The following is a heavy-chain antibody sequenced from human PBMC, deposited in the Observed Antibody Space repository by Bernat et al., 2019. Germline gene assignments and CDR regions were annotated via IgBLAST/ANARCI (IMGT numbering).Heavy chain of an antibody. CDR3: ARDRRSPGNAFDI. J-gene: IGHJ3*02. CDR1: GFTFSSYG. V-gene: IGHV3-33*01. Sequence: QVLLVESGGGVPQPGRSLRLSCAASGFTFSSYGMHWARQAPGKGLEWVAVIWYDGSNKYYADSVKGRFTISRDNSKNTLYLQMNSLRAEDTAVYYCARDRRSPGNAFDIWGQGTMVTVSS. CDR2: IWYDGSNK.